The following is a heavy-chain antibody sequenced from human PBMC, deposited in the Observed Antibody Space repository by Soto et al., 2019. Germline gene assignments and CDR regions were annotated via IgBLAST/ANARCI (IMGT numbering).Heavy chain of an antibody. Sequence: GGSLRLSCAASGFTFSSYGMHWVRQAPGKGLEWGAVISYDGSNKYYADSVKGRFTISRDNSKNTLYLQMNSPRVEHTAVYSCATYGYGPTDYWGQGTLVTVSS. D-gene: IGHD5-18*01. CDR2: ISYDGSNK. CDR3: ATYGYGPTDY. J-gene: IGHJ4*02. V-gene: IGHV3-30*03. CDR1: GFTFSSYG.